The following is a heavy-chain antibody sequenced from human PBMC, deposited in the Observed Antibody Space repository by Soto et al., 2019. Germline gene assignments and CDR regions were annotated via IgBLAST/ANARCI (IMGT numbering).Heavy chain of an antibody. Sequence: EASVKVSCKASGYTFTSYDINWVRQATGQGLEWMGWMNPNSGNTGYAQKFQGRVTMTRNTSISTAYMELSSLRSEDTAVYYCARGGAVTPMVTYYYGMAVWGQGTSVTVSS. D-gene: IGHD5-18*01. CDR1: GYTFTSYD. CDR2: MNPNSGNT. J-gene: IGHJ6*02. V-gene: IGHV1-8*01. CDR3: ARGGAVTPMVTYYYGMAV.